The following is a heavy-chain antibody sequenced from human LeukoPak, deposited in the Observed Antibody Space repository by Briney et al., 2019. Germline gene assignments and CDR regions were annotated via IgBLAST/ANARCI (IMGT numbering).Heavy chain of an antibody. D-gene: IGHD3-10*01. V-gene: IGHV4-39*07. CDR3: ARLGPPSGMYGSGSYPNTYYFDY. CDR1: GGSISSSSYY. Sequence: SETLSLTCTVSGGSISSSSYYWGWIRQPPGKGLEWIGEINHSGSTNYNPSLKSRVTISVDTSKNQFSLKLSSVTAADTAVYYCARLGPPSGMYGSGSYPNTYYFDYWGQGTLVTVSS. CDR2: INHSGST. J-gene: IGHJ4*02.